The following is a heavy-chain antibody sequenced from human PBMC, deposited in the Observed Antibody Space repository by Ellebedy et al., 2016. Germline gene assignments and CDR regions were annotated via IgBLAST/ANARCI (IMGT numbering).Heavy chain of an antibody. Sequence: SETLSLTXAVYGGSFSGYYWSWIRQPPGKGLEWIGEINHSGSTNYNPSLKSRVTISVDTSKNQFSLKLSSVTAADTAVYYCARGRNYYYYGMDVWGQGTTVTVSS. V-gene: IGHV4-34*01. J-gene: IGHJ6*02. CDR1: GGSFSGYY. CDR2: INHSGST. CDR3: ARGRNYYYYGMDV.